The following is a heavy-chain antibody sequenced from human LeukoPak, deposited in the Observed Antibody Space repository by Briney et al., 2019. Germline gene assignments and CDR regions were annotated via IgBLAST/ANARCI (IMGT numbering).Heavy chain of an antibody. D-gene: IGHD6-19*01. Sequence: PSETLSLTCTVSGGSISSRSYYWGWIRQPPGKGLEWIGSFHYSGSTYYNPSLKSRVTISVDTSKNQFSLKLRSVTATDTAMYYCARRREAVAGTGTFDIWGQGTMVTVFS. V-gene: IGHV4-39*01. J-gene: IGHJ3*02. CDR1: GGSISSRSYY. CDR2: FHYSGST. CDR3: ARRREAVAGTGTFDI.